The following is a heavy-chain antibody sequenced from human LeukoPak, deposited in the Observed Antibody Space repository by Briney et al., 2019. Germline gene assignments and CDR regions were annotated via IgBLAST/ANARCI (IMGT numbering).Heavy chain of an antibody. CDR1: GFTFDDYA. V-gene: IGHV3-43D*04. CDR3: AKEGESDFDY. Sequence: PGGSLRLSCAASGFTFDDYAMHWGRQAPGKGLEWVSLISWDGGSTYYADSVKGRFTISRDNSKNSLYLQMNSLRAEDTALYYCAKEGESDFDYWGQGTLVTVSS. CDR2: ISWDGGST. J-gene: IGHJ4*02.